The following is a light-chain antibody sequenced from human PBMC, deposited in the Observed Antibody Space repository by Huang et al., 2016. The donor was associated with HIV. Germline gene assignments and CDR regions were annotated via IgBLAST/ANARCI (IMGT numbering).Light chain of an antibody. Sequence: DIQMTQSPSSLSASVGYSVTITCRASQSISSYLNWYQQKPGKAPKLLIYASSCMQSGVPSRFSGSGSGTDFTLTISSLQPEDFATYYCQQSYSSLTFGGGTKVEIK. CDR2: ASS. CDR3: QQSYSSLT. CDR1: QSISSY. J-gene: IGKJ4*01. V-gene: IGKV1-39*01.